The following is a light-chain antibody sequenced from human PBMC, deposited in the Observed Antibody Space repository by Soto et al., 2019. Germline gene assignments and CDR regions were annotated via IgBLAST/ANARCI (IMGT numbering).Light chain of an antibody. CDR3: SSYTSSSTLVV. CDR2: DVS. J-gene: IGLJ1*01. CDR1: SSDVGGYNY. V-gene: IGLV2-14*01. Sequence: QSALTQPASVSGSPGQSITICCTGASSDVGGYNYVSWYQQHPGKAPKLMIYDVSNRPSGVSNRFSGSKSGNTASLTISGLQAEDEADYYCSSYTSSSTLVVFGTGTKVTVL.